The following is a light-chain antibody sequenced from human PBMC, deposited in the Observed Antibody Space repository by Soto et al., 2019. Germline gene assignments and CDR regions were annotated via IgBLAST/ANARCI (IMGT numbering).Light chain of an antibody. CDR3: HPPYTSIFT. J-gene: IGKJ4*01. V-gene: IGKV1-5*01. Sequence: TQSSSILSASVRDIVTITCRAIQSISNWLAWYQQKPGKAPKRLIYYASSLESGVPSRFNGIVSGTEFNLTITSLQPDDFSTYSCHPPYTSIFTFRVGTK. CDR1: QSISNW. CDR2: YAS.